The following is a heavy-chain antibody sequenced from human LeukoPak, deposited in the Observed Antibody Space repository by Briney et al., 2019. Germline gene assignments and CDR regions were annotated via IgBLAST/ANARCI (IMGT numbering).Heavy chain of an antibody. CDR2: INWNSGSI. V-gene: IGHV3-9*01. D-gene: IGHD6-19*01. CDR1: GFTFDDYA. J-gene: IGHJ4*02. Sequence: GGSLRLSCAASGFTFDDYAMHWVRQAPGKGLEWVSGINWNSGSIAYADSVKGRFTISRDNAKNSLYLQMNSLRAEDTAVYYCARGGAGYSSGWYPDYWGQGTLVTVSS. CDR3: ARGGAGYSSGWYPDY.